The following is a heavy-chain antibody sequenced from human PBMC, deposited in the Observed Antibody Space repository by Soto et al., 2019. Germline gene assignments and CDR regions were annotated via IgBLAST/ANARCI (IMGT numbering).Heavy chain of an antibody. CDR1: GFTFGDYA. D-gene: IGHD3-22*01. Sequence: PGGSLRLSCTASGFTFGDYAMSWFRQAPGKGLEWVGFIRSKAYGGTTEYAASVKGRFTISRGDSKSIAYLQMNSLKTEDTAVYYCTRVRMIVVVITPEPFDYWGQGTLVTVSS. CDR2: IRSKAYGGTT. V-gene: IGHV3-49*03. CDR3: TRVRMIVVVITPEPFDY. J-gene: IGHJ4*02.